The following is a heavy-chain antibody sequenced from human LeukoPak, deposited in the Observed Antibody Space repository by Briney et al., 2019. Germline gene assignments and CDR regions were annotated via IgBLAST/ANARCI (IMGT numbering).Heavy chain of an antibody. CDR3: ARDPQDTAMVRGYWWFDP. Sequence: GGSLRLSCAASGFTFSSYSMNWVRQAPGKGLEWVSSISSSSSYIYYADSVKGRFTISRDNAKNSLYLQMNSLRAEDTAVYYCARDPQDTAMVRGYWWFDPWGQGTLVTVSS. V-gene: IGHV3-21*01. J-gene: IGHJ5*02. D-gene: IGHD5-18*01. CDR1: GFTFSSYS. CDR2: ISSSSSYI.